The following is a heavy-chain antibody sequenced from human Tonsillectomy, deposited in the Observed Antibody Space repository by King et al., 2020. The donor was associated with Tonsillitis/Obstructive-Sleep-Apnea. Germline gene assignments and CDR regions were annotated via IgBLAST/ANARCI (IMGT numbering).Heavy chain of an antibody. CDR1: GGSIRSTNYS. CDR2: IYYGGST. V-gene: IGHV4-39*01. Sequence: QLQESGPGLVKPSETLSLTCTVSGGSIRSTNYSWGWIRRPPGKGLEWIGTIYYGGSTYYNQSLKSRVTISVDTSKNQLSLKLSSVTAADTAVYYCASVRYHDIWSGYYTGYYMDVWGKGTTVTVSS. D-gene: IGHD3-3*01. J-gene: IGHJ6*03. CDR3: ASVRYHDIWSGYYTGYYMDV.